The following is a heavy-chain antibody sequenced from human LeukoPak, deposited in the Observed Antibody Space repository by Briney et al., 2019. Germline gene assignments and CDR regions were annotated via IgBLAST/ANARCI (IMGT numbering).Heavy chain of an antibody. D-gene: IGHD2-21*02. Sequence: GGSLRRSCAASGFTFSSYWMSWVRQAPGKGLEWVANIKQDGSEKYYVDSVKGRFTISRDNAKNSLYLQMNSLRAEDTAVYYCARHPLVTGNYYYYYYMDVWGKGTTVTVSS. CDR2: IKQDGSEK. CDR3: ARHPLVTGNYYYYYYMDV. V-gene: IGHV3-7*01. CDR1: GFTFSSYW. J-gene: IGHJ6*03.